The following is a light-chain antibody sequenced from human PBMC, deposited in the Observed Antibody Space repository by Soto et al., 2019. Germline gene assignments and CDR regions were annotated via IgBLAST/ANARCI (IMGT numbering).Light chain of an antibody. J-gene: IGKJ1*01. CDR2: DVS. CDR1: QRISGW. CDR3: QQYDTFSVT. V-gene: IGKV1-5*01. Sequence: IQMTHSPSTLSASLGDTVTITCGASQRISGWLAWHQQKPGNAPKLLIYDVSALKRGVPPMFSRSGSGTEFTLTISSLQPEDFATYYCQQYDTFSVTFGQATKVDI.